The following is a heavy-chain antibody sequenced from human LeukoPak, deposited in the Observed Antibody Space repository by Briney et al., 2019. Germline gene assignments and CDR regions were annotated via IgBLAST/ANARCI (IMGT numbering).Heavy chain of an antibody. D-gene: IGHD2-8*01. Sequence: GESLKISCKGSGYTFSSYWIGWVRQMPGKGLEWMGIIYPDDSDTRYSPSFQGQVTISADKSISTAYLQWSSLKASDTAMYYCARLAYCSNNVCYSNYYYSMDVWGKGTTVTVSS. CDR1: GYTFSSYW. CDR2: IYPDDSDT. J-gene: IGHJ6*03. V-gene: IGHV5-51*01. CDR3: ARLAYCSNNVCYSNYYYSMDV.